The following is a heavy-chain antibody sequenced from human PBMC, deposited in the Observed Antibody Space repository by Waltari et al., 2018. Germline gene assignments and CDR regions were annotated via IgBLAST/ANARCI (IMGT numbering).Heavy chain of an antibody. CDR1: GYSFTSYW. Sequence: EVQLVQSGAEVKKPGESLKISCKGSGYSFTSYWIGWVRQMPGKGLEWMGIIYPGDSDNSYSPPFRGQAITAADKSISTAYLQWSSLKASATAMYYCARQDGAYGGPIQYWGQGTLVTVSS. D-gene: IGHD2-21*01. CDR3: ARQDGAYGGPIQY. V-gene: IGHV5-51*01. CDR2: IYPGDSDN. J-gene: IGHJ4*02.